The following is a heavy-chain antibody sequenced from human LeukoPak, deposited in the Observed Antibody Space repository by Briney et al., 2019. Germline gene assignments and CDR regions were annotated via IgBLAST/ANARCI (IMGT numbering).Heavy chain of an antibody. D-gene: IGHD3-10*01. CDR2: ISGSGGST. Sequence: PGGSLRLSCAASGFTFSSYAMSWVRQAPGKGLEWVSAISGSGGSTYYADSVKGRFTISRDNSKNTLYLQMNSLRAEDTAVYYCAKGPQKSTRELSDYFDYWGQGTLVTVSS. CDR3: AKGPQKSTRELSDYFDY. J-gene: IGHJ4*02. CDR1: GFTFSSYA. V-gene: IGHV3-23*01.